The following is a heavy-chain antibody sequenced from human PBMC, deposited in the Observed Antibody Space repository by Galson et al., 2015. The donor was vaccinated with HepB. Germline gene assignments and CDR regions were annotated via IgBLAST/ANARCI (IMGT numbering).Heavy chain of an antibody. CDR1: GFTFSSYG. D-gene: IGHD2-15*01. CDR2: ISYDGSNK. CDR3: AKDELGYCSGGSCHVLDY. Sequence: SLRLSCAASGFTFSSYGMHWVRQAPGKGLEWVAVISYDGSNKYYADSVKGRFTISRDNSKNTLYLQMNSLRAEDTAVYYCAKDELGYCSGGSCHVLDYWGQGTLVTVSS. V-gene: IGHV3-30*18. J-gene: IGHJ4*02.